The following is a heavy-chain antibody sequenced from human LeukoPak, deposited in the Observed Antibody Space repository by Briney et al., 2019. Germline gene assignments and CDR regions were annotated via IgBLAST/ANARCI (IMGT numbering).Heavy chain of an antibody. CDR1: GYTFTDYY. J-gene: IGHJ4*02. CDR3: ARAAYYYDGSGYYLGD. V-gene: IGHV1-2*06. D-gene: IGHD3-22*01. CDR2: INPNSGGT. Sequence: ASVKVSCKASGYTFTDYYVHWVRQAPGQGLEWMGRINPNSGGTNYAQKFQARVTMTRDTSISTAYMELSRLRSDDTALYYCARAAYYYDGSGYYLGDWGQGTLVTVSS.